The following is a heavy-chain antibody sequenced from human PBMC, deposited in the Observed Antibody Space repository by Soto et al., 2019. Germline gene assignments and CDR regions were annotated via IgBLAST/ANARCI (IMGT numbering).Heavy chain of an antibody. Sequence: PGGSLRLSYAASGFKFSSYGMHLVRQAPGKGLEWVAVISYDGRNKVYADSVKGRFTLSRDNSRNTVYLQMNSLRVDDTAVYYCARGKKIFGVAYYYYYGMDVWGQGTTVNVSS. V-gene: IGHV3-30*03. CDR1: GFKFSSYG. CDR3: ARGKKIFGVAYYYYYGMDV. D-gene: IGHD3-3*01. CDR2: ISYDGRNK. J-gene: IGHJ6*02.